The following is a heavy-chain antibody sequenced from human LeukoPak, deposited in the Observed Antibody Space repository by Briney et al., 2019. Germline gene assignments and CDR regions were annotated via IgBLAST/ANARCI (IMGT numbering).Heavy chain of an antibody. J-gene: IGHJ4*02. Sequence: GGSLRLSCAASGFTFSSYAMSWVRQAPGKGLEWVSAISGSCGSTYYADSVKGRFTISSDNSKNTLYLQMNSLRAEDTAVYYCAKDRSGDLDHWGQGTLVTVSS. V-gene: IGHV3-23*01. D-gene: IGHD4-17*01. CDR1: GFTFSSYA. CDR2: ISGSCGST. CDR3: AKDRSGDLDH.